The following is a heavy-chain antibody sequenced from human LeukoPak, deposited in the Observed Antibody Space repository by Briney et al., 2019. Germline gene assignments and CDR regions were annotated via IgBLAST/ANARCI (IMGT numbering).Heavy chain of an antibody. J-gene: IGHJ3*02. Sequence: GGSLRLSCAASEFTFSSYEMNWVRQAPGKGLEWVSYISSSGSTIYYADSVKGRFTISRDNANHSLYLQMSSLRAEDTAVYYCARDPLGSSSWSDAIDIWGQGTMVTVSS. CDR1: EFTFSSYE. CDR2: ISSSGSTI. CDR3: ARDPLGSSSWSDAIDI. V-gene: IGHV3-48*03. D-gene: IGHD6-13*01.